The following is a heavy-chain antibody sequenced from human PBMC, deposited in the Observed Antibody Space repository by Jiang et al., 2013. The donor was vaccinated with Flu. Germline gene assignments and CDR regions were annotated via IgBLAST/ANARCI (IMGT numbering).Heavy chain of an antibody. CDR2: ISAYNGNT. CDR3: ATFRNIVVVPAAILRRTLNFDY. J-gene: IGHJ4*02. V-gene: IGHV1-18*01. Sequence: GAEVKKPGASVKVSCKASGYTFTSYGISWVRQAPGQGLEWMGWISAYNGNTNYAQKLQGRVTMTRDTSISTAYMELSRLRSDDTAVYYCATFRNIVVVPAAILRRTLNFDYWGRGNPGHRLL. D-gene: IGHD2-2*01. CDR1: GYTFTSYG.